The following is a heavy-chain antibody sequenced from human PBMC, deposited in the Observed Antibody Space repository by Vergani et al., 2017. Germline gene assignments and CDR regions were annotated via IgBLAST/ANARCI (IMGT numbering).Heavy chain of an antibody. D-gene: IGHD7-27*01. CDR2: ISTSSSYI. CDR1: GFTFSSYS. J-gene: IGHJ3*02. Sequence: EVQLVESGGGLVQPGGSLRLSCAASGFTFSSYSMNWVRQAPGKGLEWASSISTSSSYIYYADSVKGRFTISRDNAKNSLYLQMNSLRAEDTAVYYCARDLLGSDAFDIWGQGTMVTVSS. V-gene: IGHV3-21*01. CDR3: ARDLLGSDAFDI.